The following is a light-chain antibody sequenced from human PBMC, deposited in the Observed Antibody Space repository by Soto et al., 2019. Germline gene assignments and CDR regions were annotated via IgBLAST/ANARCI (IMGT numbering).Light chain of an antibody. CDR3: GTWDSSLSAAV. V-gene: IGLV1-51*02. CDR2: ENN. CDR1: SSNIGNSY. Sequence: QSVLTQPPSVSAAPGQKVTISCSGSSSNIGNSYVSWYQPFPETAPKLLIYENNKRPSGIPDRFSGSKSGTSATLGITGLQTGDEAEYYCGTWDSSLSAAVFGGGTQLTVL. J-gene: IGLJ2*01.